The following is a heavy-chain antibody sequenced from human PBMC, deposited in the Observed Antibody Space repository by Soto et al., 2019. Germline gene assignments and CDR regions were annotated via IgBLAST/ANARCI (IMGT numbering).Heavy chain of an antibody. D-gene: IGHD2-15*01. CDR1: GFTFSTYY. J-gene: IGHJ4*02. Sequence: VQLVESGGGLVQPGGSLRLSCAASGFTFSTYYMNWVRQAPGKGLDWVANIKPDGSEKNYVDSVKGRFTISRDNDKSSLYLPMNSLRAGDTDFYYCARDRGYCSGGTCYSVLDYWGQGILVTVSS. V-gene: IGHV3-7*01. CDR2: IKPDGSEK. CDR3: ARDRGYCSGGTCYSVLDY.